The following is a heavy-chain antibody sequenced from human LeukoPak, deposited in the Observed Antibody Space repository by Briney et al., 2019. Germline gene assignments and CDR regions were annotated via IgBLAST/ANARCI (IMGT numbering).Heavy chain of an antibody. V-gene: IGHV1-18*01. J-gene: IGHJ5*02. CDR3: GAGGVCSSTSGSRRFAS. CDR1: GYTFTSYG. Sequence: ASVKVSCKASGYTFTSYGISWVRQAPGQGLEWMGWISAYNGNTNYAQKLQGRVTMTTDTSTSTAYMELRSLRCDDTAVYYWGAGGVCSSTSGSRRFASWGQEPLLPVSS. CDR2: ISAYNGNT. D-gene: IGHD2-2*01.